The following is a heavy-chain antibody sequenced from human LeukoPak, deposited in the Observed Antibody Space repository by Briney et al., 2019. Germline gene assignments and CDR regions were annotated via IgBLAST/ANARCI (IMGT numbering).Heavy chain of an antibody. V-gene: IGHV3-30*02. CDR1: GFSFSDYG. CDR3: AKRVVIRSTDYFYYYIHV. J-gene: IGHJ6*03. D-gene: IGHD3-3*01. Sequence: GGSLRLSCEASGFSFSDYGMHWVRQAPGKGLEWVAFIRYNGDNKYCADSVKGRFTVSRDNSQSTLYLQMNSLRVEDTAVYYCAKRVVIRSTDYFYYYIHVWGKGTTVTVSS. CDR2: IRYNGDNK.